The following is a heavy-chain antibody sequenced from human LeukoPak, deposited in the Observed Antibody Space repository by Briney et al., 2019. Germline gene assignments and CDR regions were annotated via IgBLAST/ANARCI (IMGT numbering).Heavy chain of an antibody. D-gene: IGHD1-1*01. CDR2: MNPNSGNT. CDR1: GYTFTSYD. CDR3: AREMRYGRTYYFDY. V-gene: IGHV1-8*03. Sequence: ASVKVSCKASGYTFTSYDINWVRQATGQGLEWMGWMNPNSGNTGYAQKFQGRVTITRNTSISTAYMELSSLRSEDTAVYYCAREMRYGRTYYFDYWGQGTLVTVSS. J-gene: IGHJ4*02.